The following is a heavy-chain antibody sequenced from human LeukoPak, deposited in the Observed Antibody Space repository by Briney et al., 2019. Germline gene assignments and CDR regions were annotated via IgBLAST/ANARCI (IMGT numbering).Heavy chain of an antibody. CDR2: IYYSGST. J-gene: IGHJ5*02. Sequence: SETLSLTCTVSGGSISSSSYYWGWIRQPPGKGLEWIGSIYYSGSTYYNPSLKSRVTISVDTSKNQFSLKLSSVTAADTAVYYCARRGNYYDSSGNNWFDPWGQGTLVTVSS. CDR3: ARRGNYYDSSGNNWFDP. D-gene: IGHD3-22*01. V-gene: IGHV4-39*01. CDR1: GGSISSSSYY.